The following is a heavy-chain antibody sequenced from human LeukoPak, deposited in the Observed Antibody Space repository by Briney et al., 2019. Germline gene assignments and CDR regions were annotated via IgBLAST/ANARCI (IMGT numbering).Heavy chain of an antibody. CDR3: AREGAYCGGDCFADY. CDR2: IYYSGST. D-gene: IGHD2-21*02. V-gene: IGHV4-61*01. Sequence: SETLSLTCTVSGGSLRSGSNYWSWIRQPPGKGLEWIGYIYYSGSTNYNPSLKSRVTISVDTSKSQFSLKLSSVTAADTAVYYCAREGAYCGGDCFADYWGQGTLVTVSS. CDR1: GGSLRSGSNY. J-gene: IGHJ4*02.